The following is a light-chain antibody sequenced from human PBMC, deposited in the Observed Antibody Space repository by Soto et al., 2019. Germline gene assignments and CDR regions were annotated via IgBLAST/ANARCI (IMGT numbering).Light chain of an antibody. Sequence: QSALTQPPSASGSPGQSVTISCTGTSSDVGGYNYVSWYQQHPGKAPKLMIYEVSKRPSGVPDRFSGSKSGNTASLTVSGLQAEDEADYYCSSYAGSNKPGVVFGGGTKLTVL. CDR3: SSYAGSNKPGVV. J-gene: IGLJ2*01. CDR2: EVS. V-gene: IGLV2-8*01. CDR1: SSDVGGYNY.